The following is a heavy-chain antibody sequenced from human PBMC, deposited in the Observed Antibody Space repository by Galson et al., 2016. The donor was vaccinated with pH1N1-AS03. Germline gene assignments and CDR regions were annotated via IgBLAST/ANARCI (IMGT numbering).Heavy chain of an antibody. CDR3: AITSGAYFGSAFDI. V-gene: IGHV1-69*13. CDR1: GDTFSSYT. Sequence: SVKVSCKASGDTFSSYTINWVRQAPGQGLEWMGGIIVLVGATNYAQKFQGRVTISADESTRTTYMEVASLTSEDTAIYYGAITSGAYFGSAFDIWGQGTMVTVSS. CDR2: IIVLVGAT. J-gene: IGHJ3*02. D-gene: IGHD1-26*01.